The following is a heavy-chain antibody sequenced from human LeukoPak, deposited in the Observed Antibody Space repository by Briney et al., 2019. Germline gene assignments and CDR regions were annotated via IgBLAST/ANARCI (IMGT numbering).Heavy chain of an antibody. CDR3: ARVQSSTLYSSSWYSRPEYYFDY. CDR2: ISSSSSYI. V-gene: IGHV3-21*01. J-gene: IGHJ4*02. Sequence: GGSLRLSCAASGFTFSSYSMNWVRQAPGKGLEWVSSISSSSSYIYYADSVKGRFTISRDNAKNSLYLQMNSLRAEDTAVYYCARVQSSTLYSSSWYSRPEYYFDYWGQGTLVTVSS. D-gene: IGHD6-13*01. CDR1: GFTFSSYS.